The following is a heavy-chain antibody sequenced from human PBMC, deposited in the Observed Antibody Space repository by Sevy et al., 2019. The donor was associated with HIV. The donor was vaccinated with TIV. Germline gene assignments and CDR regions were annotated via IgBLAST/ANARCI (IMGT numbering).Heavy chain of an antibody. CDR3: AIDPRDGGDY. J-gene: IGHJ4*02. Sequence: GGSLRLSCAASGFIFSSYSMNWVHQAPGKGLEWISYISTGSTTIYYADSVKGRFTVSRDNARSSLFLQMNSLGDEDTAVYYCAIDPRDGGDYWGQGTLVTVSS. CDR1: GFIFSSYS. V-gene: IGHV3-48*02. CDR2: ISTGSTTI. D-gene: IGHD3-16*01.